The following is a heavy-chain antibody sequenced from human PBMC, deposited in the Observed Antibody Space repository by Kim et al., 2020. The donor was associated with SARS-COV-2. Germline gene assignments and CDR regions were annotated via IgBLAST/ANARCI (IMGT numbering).Heavy chain of an antibody. Sequence: SETLSLTCAVYGGSFSGYYWSWIRQPPGKGLEWIGEINHSGSTNYNPSLKSRVTISVDTSKNQFSLKLSSVTAADTAVYYCAGTDPRSIAAAGGPTDYWGQGTLVTVSS. J-gene: IGHJ4*02. D-gene: IGHD6-13*01. V-gene: IGHV4-34*01. CDR3: AGTDPRSIAAAGGPTDY. CDR1: GGSFSGYY. CDR2: INHSGST.